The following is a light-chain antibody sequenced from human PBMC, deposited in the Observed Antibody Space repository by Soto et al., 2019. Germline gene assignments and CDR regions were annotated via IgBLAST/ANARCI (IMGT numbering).Light chain of an antibody. V-gene: IGKV3-11*01. CDR3: QHGGT. CDR1: QRVGNN. CDR2: DAS. J-gene: IGKJ5*01. Sequence: EIVLTQSPATLSLSPGERATVSCRASQRVGNNLGWYQQKAGQAPRLLIYDASNRATGIPARFSGSGSGTDFTLTISSLEPEDFAVYYCQHGGTFGQGTRLEIK.